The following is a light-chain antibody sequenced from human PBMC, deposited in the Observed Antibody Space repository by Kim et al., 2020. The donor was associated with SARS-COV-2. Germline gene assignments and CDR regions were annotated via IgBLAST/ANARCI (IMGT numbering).Light chain of an antibody. Sequence: GQSVHISRTRTGSDVGGYNYVSWYQQHPGKAPKLMIYDVSKRPSGVPDRFSGSKSGNTASLTISGLQAEDEADYYCCSYAGSYTVVFGGGTQLTVL. V-gene: IGLV2-11*01. J-gene: IGLJ2*01. CDR3: CSYAGSYTVV. CDR1: GSDVGGYNY. CDR2: DVS.